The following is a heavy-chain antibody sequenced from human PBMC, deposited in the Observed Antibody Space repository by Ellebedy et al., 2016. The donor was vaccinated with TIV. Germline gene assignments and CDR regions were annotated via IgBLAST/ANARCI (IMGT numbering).Heavy chain of an antibody. J-gene: IGHJ4*02. D-gene: IGHD5-24*01. CDR2: LLSDGNDE. V-gene: IGHV3-30*18. CDR3: AKDLGRWLQYFDS. CDR1: GFTFSSYG. Sequence: GGSLRLSCAASGFTFSSYGMHWVRQAPGKGLEWVAGLLSDGNDEYYADSVKGRFTISRDSSKSTLYLQMNSLRTEDTAVYYYAKDLGRWLQYFDSWGQGTLVTVSS.